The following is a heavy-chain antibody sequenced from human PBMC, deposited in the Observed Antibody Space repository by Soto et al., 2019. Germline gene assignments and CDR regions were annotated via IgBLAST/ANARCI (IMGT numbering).Heavy chain of an antibody. CDR1: GFTFSSCA. V-gene: IGHV3-23*01. CDR2: ISGSGANT. D-gene: IGHD7-27*01. J-gene: IGHJ2*01. CDR3: AMGTEGYWYFDL. Sequence: EVQVLESGGGLVQPGGSLRVSCAASGFTFSSCAMSWVRQAPGKGLEWVSGISGSGANTYYADSVKGRFTISRDNSQNTLYLQLNSLRADDTAVYYCAMGTEGYWYFDLWGRGTLVTVSS.